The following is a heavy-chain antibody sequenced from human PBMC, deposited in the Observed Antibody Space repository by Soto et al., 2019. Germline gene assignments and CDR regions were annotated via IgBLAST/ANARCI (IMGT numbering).Heavy chain of an antibody. J-gene: IGHJ6*02. CDR1: GFTFSDYD. Sequence: EVQLVESGGGSVQPGGSLRLSCTASGFTFSDYDMHWVRQGSGKGLEWVSTIGAARDPYYTGSVKGRFTISRENARNSMLLQLERVIGADTAVYYCARAYSRWLPRAADYYYVLDVWGQVTMVTVSS. D-gene: IGHD2-15*01. CDR2: IGAARDP. V-gene: IGHV3-13*05. CDR3: ARAYSRWLPRAADYYYVLDV.